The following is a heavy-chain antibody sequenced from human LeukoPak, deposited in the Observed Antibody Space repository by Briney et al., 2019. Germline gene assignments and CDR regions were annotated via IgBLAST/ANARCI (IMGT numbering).Heavy chain of an antibody. V-gene: IGHV4-34*01. Sequence: SETLSLTCAVYGGSLSGYYSSWIRNPPGEGLEWVGEVNHSGSTNYDPSLKNRVAISVDTSKNQFSLKLSSVTAADTAVYYCATQRRRYSYGRFDYWGQGTLVTVSA. CDR3: ATQRRRYSYGRFDY. CDR1: GGSLSGYY. D-gene: IGHD5-18*01. J-gene: IGHJ4*02. CDR2: VNHSGST.